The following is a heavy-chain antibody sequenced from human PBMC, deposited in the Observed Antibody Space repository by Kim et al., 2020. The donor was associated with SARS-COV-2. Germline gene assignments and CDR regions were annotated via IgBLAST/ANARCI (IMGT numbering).Heavy chain of an antibody. J-gene: IGHJ4*02. Sequence: AEAASVKVSFTISRDDSKNTAYLKMNSLKTEDTAVYYCTTRSMITCGGRDYWGQGTLVTVSS. V-gene: IGHV3-73*01. CDR3: TTRSMITCGGRDY. D-gene: IGHD3-16*01.